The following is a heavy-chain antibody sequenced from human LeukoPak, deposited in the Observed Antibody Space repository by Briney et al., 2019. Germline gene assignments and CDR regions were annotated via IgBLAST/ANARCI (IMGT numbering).Heavy chain of an antibody. V-gene: IGHV1-24*01. J-gene: IGHJ6*02. CDR3: ATEDSMIVPPRYYYGMDV. D-gene: IGHD3-22*01. Sequence: ASVKVSCKVSGYTLTELSMHWVRQAPGKGLEWMGGFDPEDGETIYAQKFQGRVTMTEDTSTDTAYMELSSLRSEDTAVYYCATEDSMIVPPRYYYGMDVWGQGTTVTVSS. CDR2: FDPEDGET. CDR1: GYTLTELS.